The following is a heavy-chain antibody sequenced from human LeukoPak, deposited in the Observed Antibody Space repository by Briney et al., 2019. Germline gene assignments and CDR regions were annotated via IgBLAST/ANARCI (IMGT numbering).Heavy chain of an antibody. J-gene: IGHJ6*02. V-gene: IGHV1-69*04. CDR3: ARAPFLWFGGFLSRYYGMDV. D-gene: IGHD3-10*01. CDR1: GGTFSSYA. CDR2: IIPILGIA. Sequence: ASVKVSCKASGGTFSSYAISWVRQAPGQGLEWMGRIIPILGIANYAQKFQGRVTITADKSTSTAYMELSSLRSEDTAVYYCARAPFLWFGGFLSRYYGMDVWGQGTTVTVSS.